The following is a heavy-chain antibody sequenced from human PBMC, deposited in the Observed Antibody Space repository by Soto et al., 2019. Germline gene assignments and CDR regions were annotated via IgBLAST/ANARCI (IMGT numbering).Heavy chain of an antibody. Sequence: GASVTVSCTASGYTFTGYYMHWVRQAPGQGLEWMGIINPSGGSTSYAQKFQGRVTMTRDTSTSTVYMELSSLRSEDTAVYYCARESIAARRTKDYWGQGTLVTVSS. D-gene: IGHD6-6*01. CDR1: GYTFTGYY. J-gene: IGHJ4*02. V-gene: IGHV1-46*01. CDR2: INPSGGST. CDR3: ARESIAARRTKDY.